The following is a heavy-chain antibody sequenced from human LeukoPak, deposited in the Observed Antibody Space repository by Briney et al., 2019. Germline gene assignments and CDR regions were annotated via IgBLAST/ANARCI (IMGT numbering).Heavy chain of an antibody. V-gene: IGHV3-21*01. CDR2: ISSSSSYI. D-gene: IGHD2-15*01. J-gene: IGHJ4*02. CDR3: ARDAISEYCSGGTYYPAFAY. Sequence: GGSLRLSCAASGFTFSSYSMNWVRQAPGKGLEWVSSISSSSSYIYYADSVKGRFTISRDNAKNSLYLQMNSLRAEDTAVYYCARDAISEYCSGGTYYPAFAYWGQGTLVTVSS. CDR1: GFTFSSYS.